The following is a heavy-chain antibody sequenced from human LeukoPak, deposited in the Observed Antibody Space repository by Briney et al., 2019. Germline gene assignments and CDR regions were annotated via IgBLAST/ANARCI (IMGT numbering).Heavy chain of an antibody. V-gene: IGHV4-39*01. CDR3: ARGSGTYYYDSGGYLNWFDP. CDR1: GGSISSSSYY. Sequence: KPSETLSLTCTVSGGSISSSSYYWGWIRQPPGKGLEWIGSIYYSGSTYYNPSLKSRVTISVDTSKNQFSLKLSSVTAADTAVYYCARGSGTYYYDSGGYLNWFDPWGQGILVTVSS. D-gene: IGHD3-22*01. CDR2: IYYSGST. J-gene: IGHJ5*02.